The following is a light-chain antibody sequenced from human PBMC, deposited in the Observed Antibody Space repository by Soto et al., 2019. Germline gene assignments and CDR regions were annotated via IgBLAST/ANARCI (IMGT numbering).Light chain of an antibody. J-gene: IGKJ1*01. Sequence: IVMTHSPATLSVSPGERATLSCRASQSVSSNLAWYQQKPGQAPRLLIYGASTRATGIPARFSGSGSGTEFTLTISSLQSEDFAVYYCQQYNNWPRTIGQGTKVDIK. CDR1: QSVSSN. V-gene: IGKV3-15*01. CDR2: GAS. CDR3: QQYNNWPRT.